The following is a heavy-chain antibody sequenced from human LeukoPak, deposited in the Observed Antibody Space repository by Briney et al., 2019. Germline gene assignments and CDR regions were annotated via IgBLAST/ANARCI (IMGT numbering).Heavy chain of an antibody. J-gene: IGHJ6*03. D-gene: IGHD5-24*01. V-gene: IGHV3-11*01. CDR3: ARRDAQLPYYYYYMDV. CDR1: GFTFSDYY. Sequence: GGSLRLSCAASGFTFSDYYMSWIRQAPGKGLEWVSYISSSGSTIYYADSVKGRFTISRDNAKNSLYLQMNSLRAEDTAVYYCARRDAQLPYYYYYMDVWAKGPRSPSP. CDR2: ISSSGSTI.